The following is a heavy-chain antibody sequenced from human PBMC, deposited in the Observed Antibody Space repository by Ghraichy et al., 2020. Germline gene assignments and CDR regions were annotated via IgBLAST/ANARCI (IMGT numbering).Heavy chain of an antibody. CDR1: GFTFSSYG. D-gene: IGHD3-10*01. V-gene: IGHV3-33*01. CDR3: ARNFFMPGRGFGVYDWFDP. J-gene: IGHJ5*02. CDR2: IWYDGSNK. Sequence: GGSLRLSCAASGFTFSSYGMHWVRQAPGKGLEWVAVIWYDGSNKYYADSVKGRFTISRDNSKNTLYLQMNSLRAEDTAVYYCARNFFMPGRGFGVYDWFDPWGQGTLVTVSS.